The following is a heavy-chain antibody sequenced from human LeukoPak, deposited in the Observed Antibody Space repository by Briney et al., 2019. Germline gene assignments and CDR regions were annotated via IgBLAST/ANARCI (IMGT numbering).Heavy chain of an antibody. Sequence: RSSVKVSCKASEYTFTGYHIHWVRQAPGQGLEWMGWINPNSGGTYYAQKFQGWVTMTRDTSISTAYMELSRLRSDDTAVYYCARDGRAYYDILTGYYHFDCWGQGTLVTVSS. V-gene: IGHV1-2*04. D-gene: IGHD3-9*01. CDR1: EYTFTGYH. CDR3: ARDGRAYYDILTGYYHFDC. J-gene: IGHJ4*02. CDR2: INPNSGGT.